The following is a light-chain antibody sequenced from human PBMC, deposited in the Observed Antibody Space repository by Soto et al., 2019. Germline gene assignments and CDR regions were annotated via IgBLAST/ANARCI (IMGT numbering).Light chain of an antibody. J-gene: IGLJ3*02. Sequence: QAVVTQPPSVSGAPGQTVTISCTGSSSNIGAGYGVHWYQQLPGTAPKLVIYNNSNRPSGVPDRVSGSKSGTSASLAITGLQADDESHYYCQSYDSSLSASVFGGGTKLTVL. CDR2: NNS. V-gene: IGLV1-40*01. CDR1: SSNIGAGYG. CDR3: QSYDSSLSASV.